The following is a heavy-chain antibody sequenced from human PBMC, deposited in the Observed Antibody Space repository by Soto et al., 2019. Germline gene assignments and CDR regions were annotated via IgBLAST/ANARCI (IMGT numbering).Heavy chain of an antibody. CDR1: GGSLTGYF. Sequence: PSETLSLTCNVSGGSLTGYFWNWIRQPPGRPMEWIGEVNHAGAATYNPSLRSRVTLSVDTSKNQFSLRLASVAATDTALYFCARGYFTRQSLDYWDQGALVTVS. J-gene: IGHJ4*02. CDR3: ARGYFTRQSLDY. CDR2: VNHAGAA. V-gene: IGHV4-34*01.